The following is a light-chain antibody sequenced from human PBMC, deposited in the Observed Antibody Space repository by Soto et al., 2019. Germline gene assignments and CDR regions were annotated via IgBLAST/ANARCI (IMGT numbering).Light chain of an antibody. Sequence: EIVMTQSPATLSASPGERATLSCRASQTIGSYLAWYQQKPGQAPRLLIYGASTRATGIPARFSGGGSGTEFTLTISSLQSEDFAVYYCHQYDSWPPWTFGQGTKVEIK. CDR3: HQYDSWPPWT. J-gene: IGKJ1*01. V-gene: IGKV3-15*01. CDR2: GAS. CDR1: QTIGSY.